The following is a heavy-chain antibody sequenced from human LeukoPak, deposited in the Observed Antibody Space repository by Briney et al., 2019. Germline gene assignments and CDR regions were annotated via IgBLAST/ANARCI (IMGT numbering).Heavy chain of an antibody. CDR3: ARDGSH. D-gene: IGHD2-2*03. J-gene: IGHJ4*02. CDR1: GDSVNSGSYH. V-gene: IGHV4-39*02. CDR2: TQHSGNT. Sequence: SETLSLTCTVSGDSVNSGSYHWGRIRQPPGKGLEWIGSTQHSGNTYYNPSHKSRLTISVDTSKNQFSLKLDSVTAADTAVYYCARDGSHWGQGTLVTVSS.